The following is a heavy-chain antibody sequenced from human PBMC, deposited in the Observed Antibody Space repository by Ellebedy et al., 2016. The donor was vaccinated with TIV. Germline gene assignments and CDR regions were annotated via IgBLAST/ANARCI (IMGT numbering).Heavy chain of an antibody. CDR2: INPNSGGT. V-gene: IGHV1-2*02. CDR1: GYTFTGYY. Sequence: AASVKVSCKASGYTFTGYYMHWVRQAPGQGLEWMGWINPNSGGTNYAQKFQGRVTMTRDTSISTAYMELSRLRSDDTAVYYCVRESAEGMNGMDVWGQGTTVTVSS. D-gene: IGHD1-14*01. CDR3: VRESAEGMNGMDV. J-gene: IGHJ6*02.